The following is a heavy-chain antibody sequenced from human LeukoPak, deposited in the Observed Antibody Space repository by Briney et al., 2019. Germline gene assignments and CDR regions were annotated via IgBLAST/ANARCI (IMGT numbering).Heavy chain of an antibody. CDR2: ISSSSSTI. D-gene: IGHD1-26*01. J-gene: IGHJ4*02. CDR3: ARDLLGWELHYFDY. V-gene: IGHV3-48*01. CDR1: GFTLSSYS. Sequence: PGGSLRLSCAASGFTLSSYSMNWVRQAPGKGLEWVSYISSSSSTIYYADSVKGRFTISRDNAKNSLYLQMNSLRAEDTAVYYCARDLLGWELHYFDYWGQGTLVTVSS.